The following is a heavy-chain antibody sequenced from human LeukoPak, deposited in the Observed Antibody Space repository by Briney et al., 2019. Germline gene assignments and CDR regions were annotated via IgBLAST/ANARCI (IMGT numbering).Heavy chain of an antibody. D-gene: IGHD2-2*01. CDR1: GHDFSGYT. J-gene: IGHJ4*02. CDR3: RGDNRDQ. Sequence: GGSLRLSCVASGHDFSGYTFTWVRLAPGKGLEYVSSISKSSALKYYAESVRGRFTISRDNAENSLYLDMNNLGAEDTAVYCVRGDNRDQWGQGTLVTVSS. CDR2: ISKSSALK. V-gene: IGHV3-21*01.